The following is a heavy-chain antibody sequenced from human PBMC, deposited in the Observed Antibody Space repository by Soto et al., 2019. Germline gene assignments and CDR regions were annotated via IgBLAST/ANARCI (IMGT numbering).Heavy chain of an antibody. CDR2: ISYDGSNK. D-gene: IGHD2-15*01. Sequence: QVQLVESGGGVVQPGRSLRLSCAASGFTFSSYGMHWVRQAPGKGLEWVAVISYDGSNKYYADSVKGRFTISRDNSKNPLYLQMNSLRAEDTAVYYCAKDRVVVAATPAFLRYYYYGMDVWGQGTTVTVSS. V-gene: IGHV3-30*18. CDR3: AKDRVVVAATPAFLRYYYYGMDV. J-gene: IGHJ6*02. CDR1: GFTFSSYG.